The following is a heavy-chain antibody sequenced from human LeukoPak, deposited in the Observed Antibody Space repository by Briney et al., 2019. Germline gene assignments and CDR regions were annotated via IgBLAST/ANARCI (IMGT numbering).Heavy chain of an antibody. V-gene: IGHV1-2*02. Sequence: ASVKVSCKASGYTFTGYYMHWVRQAPGQGLEWMGWINPNSGGTNYAQKFQGRVTMTRDTSISTAYMELSRLRSDDTAVYYCAREAYYGSGNFDYWGQGTLVTVSS. CDR3: AREAYYGSGNFDY. D-gene: IGHD3-10*01. CDR2: INPNSGGT. J-gene: IGHJ4*02. CDR1: GYTFTGYY.